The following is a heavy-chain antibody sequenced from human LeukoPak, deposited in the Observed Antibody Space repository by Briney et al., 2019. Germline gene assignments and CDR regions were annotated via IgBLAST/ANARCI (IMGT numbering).Heavy chain of an antibody. CDR1: GFTFDDYA. V-gene: IGHV3-9*01. Sequence: GGSLRLSCAASGFTFDDYAMHWVRQAPGKGLEWVSGISWNSGSIGYADSVKGRFTISRDNAKNSLYLQMNSLRAEDTAVYYCAKVRDPVLRYFDWLYALDYWGQGTLVTVSS. CDR2: ISWNSGSI. J-gene: IGHJ4*02. CDR3: AKVRDPVLRYFDWLYALDY. D-gene: IGHD3-9*01.